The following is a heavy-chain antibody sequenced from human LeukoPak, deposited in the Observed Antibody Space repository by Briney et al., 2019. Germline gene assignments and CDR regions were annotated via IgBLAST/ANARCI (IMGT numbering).Heavy chain of an antibody. V-gene: IGHV3-23*01. Sequence: GGSLRLSCAASGFTFSTYGMHWVRQAPGKGLEWVSGTSDRGDYTYYADSVKGRFTISRDTSKNTLYLQMNSLRAEDTALYFCAKKAQYDGHYPLDYWGQGTLVTVSA. CDR3: AKKAQYDGHYPLDY. J-gene: IGHJ4*02. D-gene: IGHD4/OR15-4a*01. CDR1: GFTFSTYG. CDR2: TSDRGDYT.